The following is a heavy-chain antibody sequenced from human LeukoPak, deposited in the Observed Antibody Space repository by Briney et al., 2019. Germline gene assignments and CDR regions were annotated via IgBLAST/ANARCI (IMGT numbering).Heavy chain of an antibody. J-gene: IGHJ3*02. CDR1: ASTFSSYE. CDR3: TSLPHLYSSSNDAFDI. CDR2: ISGSGSTI. D-gene: IGHD6-6*01. V-gene: IGHV3-48*03. Sequence: PGGSLRLSCAVSASTFSSYEMNWFRQAPGKGLEWVSYISGSGSTIYYADSVKGRFTISRDNAKNSLYLQMNSLRAEDTAVYYCTSLPHLYSSSNDAFDIWGQGTMVTVSS.